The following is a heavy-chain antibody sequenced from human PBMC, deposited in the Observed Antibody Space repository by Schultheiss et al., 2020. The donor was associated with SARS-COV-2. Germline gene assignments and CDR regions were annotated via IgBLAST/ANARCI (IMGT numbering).Heavy chain of an antibody. D-gene: IGHD3-3*01. CDR3: ARGTYYDFWSGYYTHYYYYGMDV. J-gene: IGHJ6*02. V-gene: IGHV3-48*03. Sequence: GGSLRLSCAASGFTFSSYAMSWVRQAPGKGLEWVSYISSSGSTIYYADSVKGRFTISRDNAKNSLYLQMNSLRAEDTAVYYCARGTYYDFWSGYYTHYYYYGMDVWGQGTTVTVSS. CDR2: ISSSGSTI. CDR1: GFTFSSYA.